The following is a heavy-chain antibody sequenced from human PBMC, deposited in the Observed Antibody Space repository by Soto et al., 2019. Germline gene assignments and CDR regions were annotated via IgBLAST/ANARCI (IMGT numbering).Heavy chain of an antibody. CDR2: IIPIFGTA. J-gene: IGHJ4*02. CDR3: ARVSDYGDYENPFDY. V-gene: IGHV1-69*13. D-gene: IGHD4-17*01. Sequence: SVKVSCKASGGTFSSYAISWVRQAPGQGLEWMGGIIPIFGTANYAQKFQGRVTITADESTSTAYMELSSLRSEDTAVYYCARVSDYGDYENPFDYWGQGTLVTVSS. CDR1: GGTFSSYA.